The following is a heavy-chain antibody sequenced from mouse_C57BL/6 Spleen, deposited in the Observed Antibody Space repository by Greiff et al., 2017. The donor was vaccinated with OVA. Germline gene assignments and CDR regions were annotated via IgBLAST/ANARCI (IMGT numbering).Heavy chain of an antibody. CDR2: IDPSDSYT. CDR3: ARRDLKGAMDY. CDR1: GFTFTSYW. J-gene: IGHJ4*01. V-gene: IGHV1-59*01. Sequence: QVQLKESGAELVRPGASVKLSCTASGFTFTSYWMHWVQQRPGQGLEWIGVIDPSDSYTNYTSKFKGKATLTVDTSSNTAYMQLSSLTSEDSAVYYCARRDLKGAMDYWGQGTSVTVSS.